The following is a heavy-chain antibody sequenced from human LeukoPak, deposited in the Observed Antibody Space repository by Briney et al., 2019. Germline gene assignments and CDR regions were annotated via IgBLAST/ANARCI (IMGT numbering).Heavy chain of an antibody. J-gene: IGHJ4*02. CDR2: ISAYNGNT. CDR1: GYTFTSYG. Sequence: ASVKVSCKASGYTFTSYGISWVRQAPGQGLEWMGWISAYNGNTNYAQKLQGRVTMTTDTSTSTAYMELRSPRSDDTAVYYCARVDDFWSGYLIDYWGQGTLVTVSS. D-gene: IGHD3-3*01. CDR3: ARVDDFWSGYLIDY. V-gene: IGHV1-18*01.